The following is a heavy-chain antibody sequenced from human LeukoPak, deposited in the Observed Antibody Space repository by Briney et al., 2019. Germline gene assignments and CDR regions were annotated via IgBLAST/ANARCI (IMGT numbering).Heavy chain of an antibody. CDR1: GFTFSTFS. J-gene: IGHJ4*02. D-gene: IGHD1-1*01. V-gene: IGHV3-30-3*01. CDR2: ISYSGSEK. Sequence: PSGGSLRLSCAASGFTFSTFSMYWVRQAPGKGLEWVALISYSGSEKYYADSVEGRFTISRDNSRNTLYLQMNSLSVGDTAIYYCAKDLANSWTTDYWGQGTLVTVSS. CDR3: AKDLANSWTTDY.